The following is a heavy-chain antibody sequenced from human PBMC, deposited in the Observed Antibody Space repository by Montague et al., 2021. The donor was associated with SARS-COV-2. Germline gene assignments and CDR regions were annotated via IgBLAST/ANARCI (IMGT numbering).Heavy chain of an antibody. CDR2: TYNSGST. CDR3: ARNLVVHYWYGMDV. D-gene: IGHD2-15*01. V-gene: IGHV4-30-4*02. J-gene: IGHJ6*02. Sequence: SETLSLTCTVSGGSISSGDYYWNWIRQPPGKGLEWIGYTYNSGSTNYNPSLKSRVTISVDTSKNQFSLNLSSVTAADTAVYYCARNLVVHYWYGMDVWGQGTTVTVSS. CDR1: GGSISSGDYY.